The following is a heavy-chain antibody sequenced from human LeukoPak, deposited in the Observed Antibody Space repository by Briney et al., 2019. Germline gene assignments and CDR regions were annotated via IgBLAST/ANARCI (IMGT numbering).Heavy chain of an antibody. CDR2: IYYSGST. D-gene: IGHD7-27*01. Sequence: SETLSLTCTVSGGSISSYYWSWIRQPPGKGLEWIGYIYYSGSTNYNPSLKSRVTISVDTSKNQFSLELSSVTAADTAVYYCARVRPGADAFDIWGQGTMVTVSS. J-gene: IGHJ3*02. CDR3: ARVRPGADAFDI. CDR1: GGSISSYY. V-gene: IGHV4-59*01.